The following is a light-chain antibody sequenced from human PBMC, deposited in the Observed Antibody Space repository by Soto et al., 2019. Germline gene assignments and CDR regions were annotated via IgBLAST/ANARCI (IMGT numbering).Light chain of an antibody. CDR2: KDS. Sequence: SYELTQPPSVSVSPGQTARITCSGDALPKQYAYWYQQKPGQAPVLVIYKDSERPSGIPERFSGSSSGTTVTLTISGVQAEDEADYYCQPADSSGPLGVFGGGTKLTVL. CDR3: QPADSSGPLGV. CDR1: ALPKQY. J-gene: IGLJ3*02. V-gene: IGLV3-25*03.